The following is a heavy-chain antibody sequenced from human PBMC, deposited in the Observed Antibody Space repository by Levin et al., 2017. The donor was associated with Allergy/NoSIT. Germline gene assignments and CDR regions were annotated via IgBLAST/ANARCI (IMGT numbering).Heavy chain of an antibody. J-gene: IGHJ3*02. V-gene: IGHV4-39*07. CDR3: ARREIGTMLDI. CDR1: GGSISDSRFY. Sequence: PSETLSLTCVVSGGSISDSRFYWGWIRQPPGSGLEWIGTVSVSGNTYYTSPLKSRVTISADTSKNHFSLRLSSVTAADTAVYYCARREIGTMLDIWGQGTMVSVSS. CDR2: VSVSGNT. D-gene: IGHD5-24*01.